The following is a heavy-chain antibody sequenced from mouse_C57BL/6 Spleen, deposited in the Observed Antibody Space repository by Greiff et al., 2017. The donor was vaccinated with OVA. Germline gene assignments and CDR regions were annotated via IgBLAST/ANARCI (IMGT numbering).Heavy chain of an antibody. CDR2: IYPRSGHT. CDR3: ARGDTALGYFDV. Sequence: QVQLKESGAELARPGASVKLSCKASGYTFTSYGISWVKQRTGPGLEWIGEIYPRSGHTYYNEKFKGQDTMTADKSSSTAYVELRSLTSEYSAVYFCARGDTALGYFDVWGTGTTVTVSS. D-gene: IGHD1-2*01. V-gene: IGHV1-81*01. CDR1: GYTFTSYG. J-gene: IGHJ1*03.